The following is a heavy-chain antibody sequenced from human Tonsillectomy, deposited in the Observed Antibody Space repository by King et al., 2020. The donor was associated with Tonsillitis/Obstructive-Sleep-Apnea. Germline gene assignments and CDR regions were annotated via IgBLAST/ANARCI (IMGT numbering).Heavy chain of an antibody. D-gene: IGHD1-26*01. J-gene: IGHJ4*02. CDR3: ARQAVVGARTTDFDY. CDR2: INPSGGST. Sequence: VQLVESGAEVKKPGASVKVSCKASGYTFTSYYMHWVRQAPGQGLEWMGIINPSGGSTSYAQKFQGRGTMTRDTSPSTVYMELSSLRSEDTAVYYCARQAVVGARTTDFDYWGQGTLVTVSS. CDR1: GYTFTSYY. V-gene: IGHV1-46*01.